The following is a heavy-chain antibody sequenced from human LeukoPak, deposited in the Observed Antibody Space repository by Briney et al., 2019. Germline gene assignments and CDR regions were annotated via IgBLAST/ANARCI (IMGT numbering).Heavy chain of an antibody. V-gene: IGHV3-7*01. CDR1: GFTFSNYW. Sequence: PGGSLRLSCAASGFTFSNYWMSWVRQAPGKGLEWVANIKQDGSEKYYVDSVKGRFTISRDNAKNSLYLQMNSLRAEDTAVYYCARDRLITIFDYWGQGTLVTVSS. D-gene: IGHD3-3*01. J-gene: IGHJ4*02. CDR2: IKQDGSEK. CDR3: ARDRLITIFDY.